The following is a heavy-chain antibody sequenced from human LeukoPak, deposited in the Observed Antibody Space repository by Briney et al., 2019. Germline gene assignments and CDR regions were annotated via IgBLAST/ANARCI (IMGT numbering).Heavy chain of an antibody. CDR3: ARDSTYYYDSGSSGPHYFDN. J-gene: IGHJ4*02. CDR1: GFTFSNYA. CDR2: ISSGGTYE. Sequence: GGALRLSCAASGFTFSNYAMHWVRQAPGKGLEWVSLISSGGTYEYYADSVKGRFTISRDNSKNTLYLQLNSLRAEDTAVYYCARDSTYYYDSGSSGPHYFDNWGQGTLVTVSS. D-gene: IGHD3-10*01. V-gene: IGHV3-30*01.